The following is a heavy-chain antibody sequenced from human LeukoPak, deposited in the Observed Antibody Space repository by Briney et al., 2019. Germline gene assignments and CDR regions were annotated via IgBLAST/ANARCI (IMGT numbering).Heavy chain of an antibody. CDR1: GYTFTGYY. CDR3: ARERGIAVAGKNWFDP. D-gene: IGHD6-19*01. CDR2: INPNSGGT. J-gene: IGHJ5*02. Sequence: ASVKVSCKASGYTFTGYYMHWVRQAPGQGLEWMGWINPNSGGTNYAQKFQGRVTMTRDTSISTAYMELSRLRSDDTAVYYCARERGIAVAGKNWFDPWGQGTLVTVSS. V-gene: IGHV1-2*02.